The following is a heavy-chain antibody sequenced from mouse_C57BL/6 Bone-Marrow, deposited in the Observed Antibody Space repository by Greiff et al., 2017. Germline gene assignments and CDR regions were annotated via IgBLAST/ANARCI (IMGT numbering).Heavy chain of an antibody. D-gene: IGHD2-3*01. Sequence: QVQLQQPGAELVKPGASVKLSCKASGYTFTSYWMHWVKQRPGQGLEWIGMIHPNSGSTNSNEKFKSKATLTVDKSSSTAYMQLSSLTSEDSAVYYCARGGLLRAAYWGQGTLVTVSA. CDR2: IHPNSGST. V-gene: IGHV1-64*01. CDR1: GYTFTSYW. CDR3: ARGGLLRAAY. J-gene: IGHJ3*01.